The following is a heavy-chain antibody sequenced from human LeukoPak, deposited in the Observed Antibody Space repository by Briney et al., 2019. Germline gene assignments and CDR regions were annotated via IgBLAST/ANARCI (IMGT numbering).Heavy chain of an antibody. Sequence: GGSLRLSCEASGFTFSSYAMHWVRQAPGKGLEWVAVISYDGSNKYYADSVKGRFTISRDNSKNTLYLQMNSLRAEDTAVYYCARDEYSSGWYALGYCGQGTLVTVSS. CDR2: ISYDGSNK. J-gene: IGHJ4*02. CDR3: ARDEYSSGWYALGY. D-gene: IGHD6-19*01. V-gene: IGHV3-30-3*01. CDR1: GFTFSSYA.